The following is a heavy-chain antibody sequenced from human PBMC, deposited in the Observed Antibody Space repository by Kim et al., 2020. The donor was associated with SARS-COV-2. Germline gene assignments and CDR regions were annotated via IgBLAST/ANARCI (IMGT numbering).Heavy chain of an antibody. D-gene: IGHD1-1*01. V-gene: IGHV4-59*01. Sequence: SETLSLTCTVSGGSIGSYYWSWIRQPPGKGLEWIGYISYSGSSTYNPSLKSRVTLSVDTSNNQFSLKLSSVTAADTAVYYCARAVNLDVWGQGTTVTVSS. J-gene: IGHJ6*02. CDR2: ISYSGSS. CDR1: GGSIGSYY. CDR3: ARAVNLDV.